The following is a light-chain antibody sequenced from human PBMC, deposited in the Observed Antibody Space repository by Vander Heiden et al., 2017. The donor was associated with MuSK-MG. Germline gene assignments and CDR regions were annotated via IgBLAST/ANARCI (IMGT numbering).Light chain of an antibody. Sequence: IVLTQSPATLSVSPGERVTLSCRASQDVGTYLAWYQQTPGQPPRLLIYSASNRAPGTPARFSGSGSGTDFTLTISSLEPEDLAVYYCQQRSALPLSITFGQGTRLEIK. CDR1: QDVGTY. V-gene: IGKV3-11*01. CDR2: SAS. CDR3: QQRSALPLSIT. J-gene: IGKJ5*01.